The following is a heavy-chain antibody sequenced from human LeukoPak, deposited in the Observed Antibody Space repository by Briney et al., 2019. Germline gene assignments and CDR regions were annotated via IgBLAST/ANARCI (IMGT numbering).Heavy chain of an antibody. Sequence: ASVKVSCKASGYTFTSYYMHWVRQAPGQGLEWMGIINPSGGSTSYAQKFQGRVTMTRDTSTSTVYMELSSLRSEDTAVYYCARDLSPLDDYYDSSGPDYWGQGTLVTVSS. J-gene: IGHJ4*02. D-gene: IGHD3-22*01. CDR2: INPSGGST. CDR3: ARDLSPLDDYYDSSGPDY. V-gene: IGHV1-46*01. CDR1: GYTFTSYY.